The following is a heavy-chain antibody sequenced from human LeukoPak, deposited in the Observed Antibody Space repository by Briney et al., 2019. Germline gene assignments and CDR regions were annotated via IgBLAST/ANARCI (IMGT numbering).Heavy chain of an antibody. Sequence: PGRSLRLSCEASGFTFSGYVMHWVRQAPGKGLEWVALIWFDGSDKYYADSVKGRFTISRDNSKNTLYLQMNSLRAEDTAVYCCAKERGYQSYYYYYMDVWGKGTTVTVSS. CDR2: IWFDGSDK. J-gene: IGHJ6*03. D-gene: IGHD6-13*01. CDR3: AKERGYQSYYYYYMDV. V-gene: IGHV3-33*06. CDR1: GFTFSGYV.